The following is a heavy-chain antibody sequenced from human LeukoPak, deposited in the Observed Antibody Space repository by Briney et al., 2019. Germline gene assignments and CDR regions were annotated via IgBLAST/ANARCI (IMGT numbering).Heavy chain of an antibody. CDR2: INHSGST. Sequence: SETLSLTCTVSGGSISSYYWSWIRQPPGKGLEWIGEINHSGSTNYNPSLKSRVTISVDTSKNQFSLKLSSVTAADTAVYYCARHLRWRTSFSPFDYWGQGTLVTVSS. CDR3: ARHLRWRTSFSPFDY. D-gene: IGHD3/OR15-3a*01. V-gene: IGHV4-34*01. CDR1: GGSISSYY. J-gene: IGHJ4*02.